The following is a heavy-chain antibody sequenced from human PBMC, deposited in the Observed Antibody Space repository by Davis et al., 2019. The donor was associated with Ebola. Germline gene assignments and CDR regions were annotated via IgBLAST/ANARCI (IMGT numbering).Heavy chain of an antibody. CDR1: GYTFTDYY. D-gene: IGHD1-14*01. CDR3: ARLPHRTGDWHFDL. Sequence: AASVKVSCKASGYTFTDYYIHWVRQAPGQGLEWMGWITPNSGGTKYAQSFQGRVTMTRDTSISTAFMELSSLRHDDTAMYYCARLPHRTGDWHFDLWGRGTLVTVSS. V-gene: IGHV1-2*02. J-gene: IGHJ2*01. CDR2: ITPNSGGT.